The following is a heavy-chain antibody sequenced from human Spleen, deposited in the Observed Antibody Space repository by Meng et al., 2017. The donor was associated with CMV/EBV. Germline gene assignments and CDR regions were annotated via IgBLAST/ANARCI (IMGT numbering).Heavy chain of an antibody. CDR1: GFSLSTSGVG. V-gene: IGHV2-5*01. CDR2: IYWNDDK. CDR3: AHDHYYDVSSGYHYNWFDP. Sequence: SGPTLVKPTETLTLTCTFSGFSLSTSGVGVGWIRQPPGKALEWLAGIYWNDDKRYSPSLKSRLTITKDTSKSQVVLTMTNMDPVDTATYYCAHDHYYDVSSGYHYNWFDPWGQGTLVTVSS. J-gene: IGHJ5*02. D-gene: IGHD3-3*01.